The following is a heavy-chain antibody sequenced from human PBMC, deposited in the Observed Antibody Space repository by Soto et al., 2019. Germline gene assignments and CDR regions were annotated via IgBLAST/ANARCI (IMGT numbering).Heavy chain of an antibody. CDR2: IYYSGST. D-gene: IGHD3-22*01. CDR1: GGSISSGDYY. J-gene: IGHJ4*02. Sequence: SETLSLTXTVSGGSISSGDYYWSWIRQPPGKGLEWIGYIYYSGSTYYNPSLKSRVTISVDTSKNQFSLKLSSVTAADTAVYYCARVPDSSGFDYWGQGTLVTVSS. CDR3: ARVPDSSGFDY. V-gene: IGHV4-30-4*01.